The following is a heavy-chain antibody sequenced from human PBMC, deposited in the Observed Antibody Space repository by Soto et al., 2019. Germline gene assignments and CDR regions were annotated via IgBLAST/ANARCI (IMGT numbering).Heavy chain of an antibody. CDR2: VENSGST. CDR3: ARERGDSHWIDP. CDR1: GGSVSSESYY. J-gene: IGHJ5*02. Sequence: LSLTCSVSGGSVSSESYYWSWIRQTPGKGLEWIGNVENSGSTKYNPSLKSRVTISVDTSKNQFSLKLSSVTGADTAVYYCARERGDSHWIDPWGQGTLVTVSS. V-gene: IGHV4-61*01. D-gene: IGHD2-21*01.